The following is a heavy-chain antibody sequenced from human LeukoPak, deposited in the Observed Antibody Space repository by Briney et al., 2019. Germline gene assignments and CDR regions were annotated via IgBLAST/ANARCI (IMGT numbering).Heavy chain of an antibody. D-gene: IGHD4-11*01. Sequence: PSETLSLTCTVSGGSISSGSYHWTWIRQPAGKGLEWIGRMYTSGSANYNPSLKSRVTISVDSSKNHFSLRVTSVTAADTAVYYCARAPWAYGNYVHAFDIWGQGTMVTVSS. J-gene: IGHJ3*02. CDR1: GGSISSGSYH. CDR2: MYTSGSA. CDR3: ARAPWAYGNYVHAFDI. V-gene: IGHV4-61*02.